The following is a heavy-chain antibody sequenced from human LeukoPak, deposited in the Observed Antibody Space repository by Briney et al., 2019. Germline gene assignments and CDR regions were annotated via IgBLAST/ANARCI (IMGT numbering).Heavy chain of an antibody. CDR3: AREYYGGYVDY. CDR1: GFTFSSLS. V-gene: IGHV3-64*01. J-gene: IGHJ4*02. D-gene: IGHD3-10*01. Sequence: GGSLRLSCAASGFTFSSLSMHWVRQAPGKGLESVSAISSNGGSTYYANSVKGRFTISRDNPKNTLYLQMGSLRAEDMAVYYCAREYYGGYVDYWGQGTLVTVSS. CDR2: ISSNGGST.